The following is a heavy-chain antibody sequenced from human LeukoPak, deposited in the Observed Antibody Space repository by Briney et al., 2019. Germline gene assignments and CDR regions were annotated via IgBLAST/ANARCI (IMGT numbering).Heavy chain of an antibody. V-gene: IGHV3-30*02. Sequence: GGSLRLSCAASGFSFRSYGMHWVRQAPGKGLEWVEFIRYDGSNKYYADSVKGRFTISRDNSKNTLYLQMNSLRAEDTAVYYCAKDADDYYGSGSCFDYWGQGTLVTVSS. CDR3: AKDADDYYGSGSCFDY. D-gene: IGHD3-10*01. CDR2: IRYDGSNK. CDR1: GFSFRSYG. J-gene: IGHJ4*02.